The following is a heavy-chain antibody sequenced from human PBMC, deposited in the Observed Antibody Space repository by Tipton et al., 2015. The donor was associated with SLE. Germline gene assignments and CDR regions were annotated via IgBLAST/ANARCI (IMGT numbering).Heavy chain of an antibody. Sequence: TLSLTCTVSGGSLSSGPYYWSWIRPPAGEGLEWIGHIYTSGSTNYNPSLKSRVTISLEKSKNQFSLKVTSVTAADTAVYYCAGEPLTVFGVGAFDIWGQGTMVSVSP. D-gene: IGHD3-3*01. CDR1: GGSLSSGPYY. CDR3: AGEPLTVFGVGAFDI. J-gene: IGHJ3*02. V-gene: IGHV4-61*09. CDR2: IYTSGST.